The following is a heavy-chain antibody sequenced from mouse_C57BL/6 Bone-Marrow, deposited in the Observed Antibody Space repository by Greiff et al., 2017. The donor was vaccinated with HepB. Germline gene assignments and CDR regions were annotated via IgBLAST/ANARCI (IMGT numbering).Heavy chain of an antibody. CDR1: EYEFPSHD. V-gene: IGHV5-2*01. J-gene: IGHJ3*01. Sequence: EVQLQESGGGLVQPGESLKLSCESNEYEFPSHDMSWVRKTPEKRLELVAAINSDGGSTYYPDTMERRFIISRDNTKKTLYLQMSSLRSADTALYYCARRTPLYYDYTWFAYWGQGTLVTVSA. CDR2: INSDGGST. CDR3: ARRTPLYYDYTWFAY. D-gene: IGHD2-4*01.